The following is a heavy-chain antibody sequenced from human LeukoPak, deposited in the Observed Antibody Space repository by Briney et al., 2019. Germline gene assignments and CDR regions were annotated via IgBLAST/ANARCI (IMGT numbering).Heavy chain of an antibody. V-gene: IGHV3-23*01. CDR2: ISGSGGST. Sequence: GGALRLSCAASGLTFSSYAMSWVRQAPGKGREWVSAISGSGGSTYYADSVKGRFTISRGNAKNTLYLQMNSLRDEDRAVYYCAKVQFRYYDSSGYYPVDYWGQGPLVTVSS. D-gene: IGHD3-22*01. CDR1: GLTFSSYA. J-gene: IGHJ4*02. CDR3: AKVQFRYYDSSGYYPVDY.